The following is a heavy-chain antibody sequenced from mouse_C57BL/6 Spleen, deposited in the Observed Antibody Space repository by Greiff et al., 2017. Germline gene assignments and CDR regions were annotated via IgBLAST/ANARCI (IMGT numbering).Heavy chain of an antibody. CDR1: GFSFNTYA. Sequence: GGGLVQPKGSLKLSCAASGFSFNTYAMNWVRQAPGKGLEWVARIRSKSNNYATYYADSVKDRFTISRDDAESMLYLQMNNLKTEDTAMYYCVSQYYGSSSCAYWGQGTLVTVSA. CDR3: VSQYYGSSSCAY. J-gene: IGHJ3*01. V-gene: IGHV10-1*01. D-gene: IGHD1-1*01. CDR2: IRSKSNNYAT.